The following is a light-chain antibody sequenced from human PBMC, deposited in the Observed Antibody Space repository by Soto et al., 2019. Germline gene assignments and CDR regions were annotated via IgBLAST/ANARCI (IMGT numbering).Light chain of an antibody. V-gene: IGLV2-14*01. Sequence: QAALTQPASVSGSPGQSITISCTETSSYVGGYNYVSWYQQHPGKAPKLMIYDVSNRPSGVSNRFSGSKSGNTASLTISGLQAEDEADYYCSSYTSSSSYVFGTGSKVTVL. CDR3: SSYTSSSSYV. J-gene: IGLJ1*01. CDR1: SSYVGGYNY. CDR2: DVS.